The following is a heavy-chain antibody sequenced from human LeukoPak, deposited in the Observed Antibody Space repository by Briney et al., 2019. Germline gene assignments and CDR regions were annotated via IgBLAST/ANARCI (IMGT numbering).Heavy chain of an antibody. V-gene: IGHV3-33*01. D-gene: IGHD4-11*01. CDR2: IWYDGSNK. J-gene: IGHJ6*02. CDR3: ARPYYSNYYYYGMDV. Sequence: GGSLRLSCAASGFTFSSNGMHWVRQAPGEGLEWVGIIWYDGSNKYYGDSVKGRFTISRDNSKNTLYLQMNSLRVEDTAVYYCARPYYSNYYYYGMDVWGQGTTVTVSS. CDR1: GFTFSSNG.